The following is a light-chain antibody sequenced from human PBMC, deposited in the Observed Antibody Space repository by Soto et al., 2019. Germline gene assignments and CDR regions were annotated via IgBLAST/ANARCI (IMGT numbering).Light chain of an antibody. CDR3: QQYDNLPLI. V-gene: IGKV1-33*01. CDR1: QDIMKY. J-gene: IGKJ5*01. Sequence: QITPSSSSLSACVVDRVSITIKATQDIMKYLNWYQQKPAKAPNLLIYDASCLETGVLSRCSGSGSGTDFTFTISSLQPEDFATYYCQQYDNLPLIFGQGTRLEIK. CDR2: DAS.